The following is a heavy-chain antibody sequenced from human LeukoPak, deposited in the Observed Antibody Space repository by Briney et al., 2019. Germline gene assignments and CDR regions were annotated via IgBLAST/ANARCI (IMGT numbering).Heavy chain of an antibody. CDR1: GGSISSYY. J-gene: IGHJ5*02. CDR2: IYYSGST. V-gene: IGHV4-59*08. D-gene: IGHD2-2*01. Sequence: PSETLSLTCTVSGGSISSYYWSWIRQPPGKGLEWIGYIYYSGSTNYNPSLKSRVTISVDTSKNQFSLKLSSVTAADTAVYYCATHSGRVVPAATGWFDPWGQGTLVTVSS. CDR3: ATHSGRVVPAATGWFDP.